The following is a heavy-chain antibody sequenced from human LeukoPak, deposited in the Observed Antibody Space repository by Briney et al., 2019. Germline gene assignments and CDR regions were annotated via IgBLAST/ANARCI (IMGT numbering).Heavy chain of an antibody. V-gene: IGHV4-31*03. CDR3: AREGGAYSSSYYLDY. CDR1: GGSTNSADYY. J-gene: IGHJ4*02. CDR2: INYSGTT. Sequence: SETLSLTCTVSGGSTNSADYYWTWIRQHPGKGLEWIGYINYSGTTYYNPSLKSRITVSVDTSKNQFSLKLSSVTAADTAVYYCAREGGAYSSSYYLDYLGQGTLVTVSS. D-gene: IGHD6-13*01.